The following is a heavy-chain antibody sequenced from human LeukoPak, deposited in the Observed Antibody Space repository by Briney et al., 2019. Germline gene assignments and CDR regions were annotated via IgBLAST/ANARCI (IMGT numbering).Heavy chain of an antibody. Sequence: GRSLRLSCAASGFTFSSYGMHWVRQAPGKGLEWVAVISYDGSNKYYADSVKDRFTISRDNSKNTLYLQMNSLRAEDTAVYYCARMESVRSCFDYWGQGTLVTVSS. CDR2: ISYDGSNK. CDR3: ARMESVRSCFDY. D-gene: IGHD3-3*01. CDR1: GFTFSSYG. V-gene: IGHV3-30*03. J-gene: IGHJ4*03.